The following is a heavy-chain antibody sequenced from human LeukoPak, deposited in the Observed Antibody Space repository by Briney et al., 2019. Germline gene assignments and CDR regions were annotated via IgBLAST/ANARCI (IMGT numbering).Heavy chain of an antibody. CDR1: GGIFRSYA. CDR3: ARHPAKTEDFDY. V-gene: IGHV1-69*04. D-gene: IGHD2-15*01. J-gene: IGHJ4*02. CDR2: IIPILGIA. Sequence: SVKVSCKASGGIFRSYAISWVRQAPGQGLEWMGRIIPILGIANYAQKFQGRVTITADKSTSTAYMELSSLRSEDTAVYYCARHPAKTEDFDYWGQGTLVTVSS.